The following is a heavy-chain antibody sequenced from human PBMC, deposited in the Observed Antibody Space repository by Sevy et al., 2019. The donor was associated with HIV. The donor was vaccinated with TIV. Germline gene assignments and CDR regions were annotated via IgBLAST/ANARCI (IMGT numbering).Heavy chain of an antibody. CDR2: LIGGGSRT. V-gene: IGHV3-23*01. Sequence: GGSLGLSCAASGFPFSNYAMSWIRQAPGKGLEWVSTLIGGGSRTYYADSVTGRFTISRDNSKNIRYLQMNSLRADDTAIYYCAKRRVQSGLSGGGANYGWDVCGHGTTVTVSS. CDR3: AKRRVQSGLSGGGANYGWDV. CDR1: GFPFSNYA. J-gene: IGHJ6*02. D-gene: IGHD2-15*01.